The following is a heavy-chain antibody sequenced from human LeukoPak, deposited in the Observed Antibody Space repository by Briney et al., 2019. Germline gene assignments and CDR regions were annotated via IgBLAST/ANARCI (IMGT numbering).Heavy chain of an antibody. Sequence: PSETLSLTCTVSGGSIRDTTYYWGWIRQPPGKGLEWIGEINNSGSTNYNPSLKSRVTISRDMSKNQFSLKLSSVTAADTAVYYCARGRAFFDWGQGTLVTVSS. CDR2: INNSGST. V-gene: IGHV4-39*07. CDR3: ARGRAFFD. D-gene: IGHD3-3*02. CDR1: GGSIRDTTYY. J-gene: IGHJ4*02.